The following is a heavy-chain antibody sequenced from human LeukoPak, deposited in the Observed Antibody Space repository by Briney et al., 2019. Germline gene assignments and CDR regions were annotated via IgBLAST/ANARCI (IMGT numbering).Heavy chain of an antibody. CDR1: GGSFSGYY. D-gene: IGHD4-17*01. CDR3: ASIGDYGGY. Sequence: KPSETLSLTCAVYGGSFSGYYWSWIRQPPGKGLEWIGEINHSGSTNYNPSLKSRVTISVDTSKNQFSLKLSPVTAADTAVYYCASIGDYGGYWGQGTLVTVSS. V-gene: IGHV4-34*01. CDR2: INHSGST. J-gene: IGHJ4*02.